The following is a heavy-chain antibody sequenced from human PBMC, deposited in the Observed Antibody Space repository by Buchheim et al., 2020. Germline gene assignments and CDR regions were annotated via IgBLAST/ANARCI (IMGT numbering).Heavy chain of an antibody. V-gene: IGHV3-30*18. CDR1: GFTFSSYG. D-gene: IGHD6-19*01. CDR3: AKGAQWLVLLLDY. Sequence: QVQLVESGGGVVQPGRSLRLSCAASGFTFSSYGMHWVRQAPGKGLEWVAVISYDGSNKYYADSVKGRFTISRDNSKTTLYLQMNSLRAEDTAVYYCAKGAQWLVLLLDYWGQGTL. J-gene: IGHJ4*02. CDR2: ISYDGSNK.